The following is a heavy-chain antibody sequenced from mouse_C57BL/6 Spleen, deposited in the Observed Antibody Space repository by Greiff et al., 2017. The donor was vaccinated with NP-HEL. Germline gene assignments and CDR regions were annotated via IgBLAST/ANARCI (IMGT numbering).Heavy chain of an antibody. V-gene: IGHV5-17*01. CDR3: ARSSYGWYFDV. D-gene: IGHD1-1*01. CDR1: GFTFSDYG. CDR2: ISSGSSTI. J-gene: IGHJ1*03. Sequence: EVKLEESGGGLVKPGGSLKLSCAASGFTFSDYGMHWVRQAPEKGLEWVAYISSGSSTIYYADPVKGRFTISRDNAKNTLFLQMTSLRSEDTAMYYCARSSYGWYFDVWGTGTTVTVSS.